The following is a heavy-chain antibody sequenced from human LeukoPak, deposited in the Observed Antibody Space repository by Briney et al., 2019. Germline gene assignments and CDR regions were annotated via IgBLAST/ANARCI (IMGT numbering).Heavy chain of an antibody. Sequence: GGSLRLSCAASGFTVSSNDMSWVRQAPGKGLEWVSYISSSSNIIYNADSVKGRFTISRDNAKNSLFLQMNSLRAEDTAVYYCARDYGDYWGQGTLVTVSS. CDR2: ISSSSNII. V-gene: IGHV3-48*04. CDR1: GFTVSSND. J-gene: IGHJ4*02. D-gene: IGHD3-10*01. CDR3: ARDYGDY.